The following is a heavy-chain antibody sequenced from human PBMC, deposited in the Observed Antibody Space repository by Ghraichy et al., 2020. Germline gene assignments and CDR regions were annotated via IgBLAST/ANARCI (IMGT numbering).Heavy chain of an antibody. V-gene: IGHV3-43*01. Sequence: GGSLRLSCVASGFTFDDYSMHWVRHVPGKGLEWVSSIKGDGSQTHYADSVKGRFTISRDNSRNSVFLQMKSLTTDDTGFYYCGKNVRTGVDFDPRGQGTLVNVSS. CDR3: GKNVRTGVDFDP. CDR2: IKGDGSQT. CDR1: GFTFDDYS. J-gene: IGHJ5*02. D-gene: IGHD2-8*01.